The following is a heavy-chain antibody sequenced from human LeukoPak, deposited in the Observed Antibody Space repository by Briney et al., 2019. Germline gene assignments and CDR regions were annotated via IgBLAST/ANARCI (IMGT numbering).Heavy chain of an antibody. Sequence: ASVKVSCKGSGYIFPNYGISWARQAPGQGLEWMGWISDHNGTPNYAQKFEGRVTMTTDTSTSTAYMELTSLTSDDTAVYYCVRLRRNSDTSGFYYYYDFWGQGTLVTVSS. CDR2: ISDHNGTP. V-gene: IGHV1-18*01. J-gene: IGHJ4*02. D-gene: IGHD3-22*01. CDR3: VRLRRNSDTSGFYYYYDF. CDR1: GYIFPNYG.